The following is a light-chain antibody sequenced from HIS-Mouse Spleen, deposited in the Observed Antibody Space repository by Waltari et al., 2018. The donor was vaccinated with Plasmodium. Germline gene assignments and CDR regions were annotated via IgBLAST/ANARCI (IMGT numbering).Light chain of an antibody. Sequence: AIWMIHSPSFLSASTGDSVTISCRMSHGISSYLALYQQKPGKAPELLIYAASTLQSGVPSRFSGSGSGTDFTLTISCLQSEDFATYYCQQYYSFPYTFGQGTKLEIK. CDR2: AAS. V-gene: IGKV1D-8*02. CDR1: HGISSY. J-gene: IGKJ2*01. CDR3: QQYYSFPYT.